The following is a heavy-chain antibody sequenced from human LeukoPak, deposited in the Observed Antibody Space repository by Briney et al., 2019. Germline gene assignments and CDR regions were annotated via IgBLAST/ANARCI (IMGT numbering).Heavy chain of an antibody. D-gene: IGHD2-21*01. CDR2: IIPIVPIT. CDR3: ARGQRKGKEMAIIEPFDN. J-gene: IGHJ4*02. CDR1: GGNFNSYA. V-gene: IGHV1-69*04. Sequence: SVTVSCKASGGNFNSYAINWVRQAPGQRPEWMGRIIPIVPITNYAQEFQGRVTITADKSTSTAYMELSSLRFDDTAVYYCARGQRKGKEMAIIEPFDNWGQGTLVTVSS.